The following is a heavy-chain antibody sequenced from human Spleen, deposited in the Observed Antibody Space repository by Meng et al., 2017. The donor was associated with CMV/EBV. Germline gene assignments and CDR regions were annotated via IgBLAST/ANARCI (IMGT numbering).Heavy chain of an antibody. D-gene: IGHD7-27*01. CDR2: IDPHSGDT. CDR3: ARGNWGSRYFDL. V-gene: IGHV1-2*06. CDR1: GYPLSGYY. J-gene: IGHJ2*01. Sequence: KVSCTTSGYPLSGYYIHWVRQAPGQGLEWVGRIDPHSGDTKKFQDRVTMTTDTSISTAYMELSSLRSDDTAVYYCARGNWGSRYFDLWGRGTLVTVSS.